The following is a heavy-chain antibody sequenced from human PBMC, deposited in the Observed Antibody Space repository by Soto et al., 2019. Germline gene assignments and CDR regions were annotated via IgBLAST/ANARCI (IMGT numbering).Heavy chain of an antibody. CDR1: GGSFSGYY. J-gene: IGHJ6*02. V-gene: IGHV4-34*01. CDR3: ANGDYYDSSGYSNYYYGMDV. CDR2: INHSGST. D-gene: IGHD3-22*01. Sequence: PSETLSLTCAVYGGSFSGYYWSWIRQPPGKGLEWIGEINHSGSTNYNPSLKSRVTISVDTSKNQFSLKLSSVTAADTAVYYCANGDYYDSSGYSNYYYGMDVWGQGTTSIVS.